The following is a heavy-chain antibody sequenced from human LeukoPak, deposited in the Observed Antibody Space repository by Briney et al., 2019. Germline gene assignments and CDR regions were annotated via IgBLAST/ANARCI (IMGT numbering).Heavy chain of an antibody. CDR3: TTDFGCSSTACYVDN. CDR2: VKSKTDGGTT. D-gene: IGHD2-2*01. V-gene: IGHV3-15*01. CDR1: GFTFSSYW. Sequence: PGGSLRLSCAASGFTFSSYWMGWVRQAPGKGLEWVGRVKSKTDGGTTVYSAPVKGRFMISRDDSRNTLYLQMNSLKTEDTAVYYCTTDFGCSSTACYVDNWGQGTLVTVSS. J-gene: IGHJ4*02.